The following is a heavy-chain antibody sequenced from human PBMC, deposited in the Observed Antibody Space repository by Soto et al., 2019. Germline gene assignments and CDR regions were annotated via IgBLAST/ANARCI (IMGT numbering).Heavy chain of an antibody. CDR2: MNPNSGNT. CDR1: GYTFTSYD. CDR3: ARGLRFLEWLTKYYYYGMDV. D-gene: IGHD3-3*01. V-gene: IGHV1-8*01. J-gene: IGHJ6*02. Sequence: VKVSCKASGYTFTSYDINWVRQATGQGLEWMGWMNPNSGNTGYAQKFQGRVTMTRNTSISTAYMELSSLRSEDTAVYYCARGLRFLEWLTKYYYYGMDVWGQGTTVTVSS.